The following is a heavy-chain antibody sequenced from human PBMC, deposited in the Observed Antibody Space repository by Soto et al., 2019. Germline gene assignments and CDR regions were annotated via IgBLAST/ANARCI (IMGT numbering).Heavy chain of an antibody. V-gene: IGHV4-39*02. Sequence: SETLSLTCSVSGGSINYNSYYWGWIRQPPGKGLEWVGGIFYTGTTYYSPSLKDRVTISVDTSKNSFSLNLTSVTAADTAVYFCARLVVVAPVANAWGQGALVTVSS. CDR1: GGSINYNSYY. CDR3: ARLVVVAPVANA. D-gene: IGHD2-2*01. J-gene: IGHJ5*02. CDR2: IFYTGTT.